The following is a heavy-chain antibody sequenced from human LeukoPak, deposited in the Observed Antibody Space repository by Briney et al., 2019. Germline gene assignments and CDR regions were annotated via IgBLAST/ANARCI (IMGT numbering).Heavy chain of an antibody. CDR1: GGSISSYY. J-gene: IGHJ4*02. CDR2: IYTSGST. Sequence: KPSETLSLTCTVSGGSISSYYWSWIRQPAGKGLEWIGRIYTSGSTNYNPSLKSRVTISADKSKNQFSLKLSSVTAADTAVYYCARDDITIFGVVSYGEDYWGQGTLVTVSS. CDR3: ARDDITIFGVVSYGEDY. D-gene: IGHD3-3*01. V-gene: IGHV4-4*07.